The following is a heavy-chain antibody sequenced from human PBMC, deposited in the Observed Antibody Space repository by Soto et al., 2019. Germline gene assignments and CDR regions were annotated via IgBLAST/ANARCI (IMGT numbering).Heavy chain of an antibody. J-gene: IGHJ2*01. CDR1: GFTFSSYA. D-gene: IGHD3-9*01. Sequence: EVQLSESGGGLVQPGGSLRLSCAASGFTFSSYAMSWVRQAPGKGLEWVSAISGSGGSTYYADSVKGRFTISRDNSKNTLYLQMNSLRAEDTAVYYCAKTPIAYILTGYQGYFDLWGRGTLVTVSS. CDR3: AKTPIAYILTGYQGYFDL. CDR2: ISGSGGST. V-gene: IGHV3-23*01.